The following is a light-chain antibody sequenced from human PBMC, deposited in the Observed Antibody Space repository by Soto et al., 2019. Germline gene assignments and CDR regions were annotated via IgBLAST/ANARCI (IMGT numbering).Light chain of an antibody. J-gene: IGKJ1*01. CDR2: GVS. CDR1: QSVTSN. CDR3: QQYKNWPRT. V-gene: IGKV3D-15*01. Sequence: EIVMTQSPATLSVSPGQRATLSCRASQSVTSNLAWYQHKPGQAPRLLIYGVSSRATGIPDRFSGSGSGTDFTLTISSLQSEDFAVYYCQQYKNWPRTFGQGTRWIS.